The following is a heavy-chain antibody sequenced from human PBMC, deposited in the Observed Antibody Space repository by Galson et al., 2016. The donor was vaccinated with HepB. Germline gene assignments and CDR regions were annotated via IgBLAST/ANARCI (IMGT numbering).Heavy chain of an antibody. CDR2: IMPIFGKP. CDR3: ARDGGSYGYSCDH. J-gene: IGHJ4*02. D-gene: IGHD3-16*01. CDR1: GGTFSSYA. Sequence: SVKVSCKASGGTFSSYAISWVRQAPGQGLEWMGGIMPIFGKPNYGQRFQGRVTITADKFTSTVYMELTRLRSEDTAVYYCARDGGSYGYSCDHWGQGTLVTVSS. V-gene: IGHV1-69*06.